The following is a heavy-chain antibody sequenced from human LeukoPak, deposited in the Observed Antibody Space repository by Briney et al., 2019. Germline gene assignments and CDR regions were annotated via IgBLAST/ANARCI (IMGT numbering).Heavy chain of an antibody. CDR2: IYTSGST. CDR3: ARGGGLGAYYYYMDL. V-gene: IGHV4-4*07. Sequence: SETLSLTCTVSGGSISSYYWSWIRQPAGKGLEWIGRIYTSGSTNYNPSLKSRVTISVDTSKNQFSLKLSSETAADTAVDYCARGGGLGAYYYYMDLWGKGTTVTVSS. D-gene: IGHD1-26*01. CDR1: GGSISSYY. J-gene: IGHJ6*03.